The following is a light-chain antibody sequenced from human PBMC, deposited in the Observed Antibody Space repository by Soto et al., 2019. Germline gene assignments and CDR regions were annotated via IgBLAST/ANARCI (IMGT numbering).Light chain of an antibody. J-gene: IGLJ2*01. Sequence: QSALTQPASVSGSPGQSITISCTGTSSDVGAYNFVSWYQQHPGKAPTLMIYDVSFRPSGVSNRFSGSKSGDTASLTISGLQAEDEADYYCSSYTPSSPVLFGGGTKVTVL. CDR2: DVS. CDR1: SSDVGAYNF. V-gene: IGLV2-14*01. CDR3: SSYTPSSPVL.